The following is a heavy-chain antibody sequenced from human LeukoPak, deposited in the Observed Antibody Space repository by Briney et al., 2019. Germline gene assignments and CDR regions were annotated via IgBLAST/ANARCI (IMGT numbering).Heavy chain of an antibody. Sequence: GGSLRLSCAASGFTFDDYGMSWVRQAPGKGLEWFSDINWNGGSTGYADSVKGRFTISRDNAKNSLYLQMNSLRAEDTALYYCARYLADIVVVPAAFDAFDIWGQGTMVTVSS. D-gene: IGHD2-2*01. CDR3: ARYLADIVVVPAAFDAFDI. CDR1: GFTFDDYG. CDR2: INWNGGST. V-gene: IGHV3-20*04. J-gene: IGHJ3*02.